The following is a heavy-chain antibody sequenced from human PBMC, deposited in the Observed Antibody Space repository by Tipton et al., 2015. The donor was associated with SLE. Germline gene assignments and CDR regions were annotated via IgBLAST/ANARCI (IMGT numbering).Heavy chain of an antibody. V-gene: IGHV3-48*03. CDR3: ALGFAAN. D-gene: IGHD3-16*01. Sequence: SLRLSCAASGFTFSSYEMSWVRQAPGKGLEWVSIISSSGSGTQYADSVKGRFTISRDNAKNSLFLQMNSLRVEDTAAYYCALGFAANWGQGTLVTVSS. J-gene: IGHJ4*02. CDR1: GFTFSSYE. CDR2: ISSSGSGT.